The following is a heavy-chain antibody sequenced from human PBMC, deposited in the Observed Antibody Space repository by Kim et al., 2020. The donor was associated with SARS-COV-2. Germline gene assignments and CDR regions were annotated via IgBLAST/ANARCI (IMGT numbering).Heavy chain of an antibody. CDR3: ARLGPVTANYYYGMDV. V-gene: IGHV3-53*01. J-gene: IGHJ6*02. D-gene: IGHD2-21*02. Sequence: PVRGRFTDSGDNSRNQVYFQMNSLRAEDTAVYYCARLGPVTANYYYGMDVWGQGTTVTVSS.